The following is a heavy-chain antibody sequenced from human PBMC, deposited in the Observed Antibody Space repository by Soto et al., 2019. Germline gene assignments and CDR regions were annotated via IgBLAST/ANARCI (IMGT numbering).Heavy chain of an antibody. Sequence: PGGSLRLSCAASGFSFSNNGMHWVRQAPGKGLEWVAIISYDGSNKYYADSVKGRFTISRDNSKNTLYLQMNGLRVEDTAVYYCAKDRVESGLGEIDYWGQGTLVTVS. CDR1: GFSFSNNG. V-gene: IGHV3-30*18. J-gene: IGHJ4*02. D-gene: IGHD3-16*01. CDR2: ISYDGSNK. CDR3: AKDRVESGLGEIDY.